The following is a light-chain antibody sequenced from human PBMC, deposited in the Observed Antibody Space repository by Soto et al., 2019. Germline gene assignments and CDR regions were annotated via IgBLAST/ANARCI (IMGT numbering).Light chain of an antibody. CDR1: QSISTW. J-gene: IGKJ1*01. CDR2: HAS. V-gene: IGKV1-5*01. CDR3: QQYMSYS. Sequence: MTQSPATLSVSPGERATLSCRASQSISTWLAWYQQKPGKAPKLLIYHASTLESGVPSRFSGSGSGTEFTLTISSLQPDDFATYYCQQYMSYSFGQGTKVDIK.